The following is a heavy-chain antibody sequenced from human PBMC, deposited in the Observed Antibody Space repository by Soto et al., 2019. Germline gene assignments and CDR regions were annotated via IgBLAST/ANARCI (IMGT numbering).Heavy chain of an antibody. Sequence: PGGSLRLSCAAPGFTFSSYEMSWVRQAPGNGLEWVSYISRSSSTIDYAHSVRGRFTISRDNAKNSQYLQMNSLRVEDTGIYYCVRGLDYWGQGTLVTVSS. CDR3: VRGLDY. V-gene: IGHV3-48*03. CDR1: GFTFSSYE. J-gene: IGHJ4*02. CDR2: ISRSSSTI.